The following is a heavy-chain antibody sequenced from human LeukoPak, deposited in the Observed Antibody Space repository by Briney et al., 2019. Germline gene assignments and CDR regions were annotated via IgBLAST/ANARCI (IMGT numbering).Heavy chain of an antibody. V-gene: IGHV3-30*02. CDR1: GFTFSSYG. J-gene: IGHJ6*02. CDR2: IWYGGSNK. Sequence: GGSLRLSCAASGFTFSSYGMHWVRQAPGKGLEWVAVIWYGGSNKYYADSVKGRFTISRDNSKNTLYLQMNSLRAEDTAVYYCAKDMTINYGMDVWGQGTTVTVSS. D-gene: IGHD4/OR15-4a*01. CDR3: AKDMTINYGMDV.